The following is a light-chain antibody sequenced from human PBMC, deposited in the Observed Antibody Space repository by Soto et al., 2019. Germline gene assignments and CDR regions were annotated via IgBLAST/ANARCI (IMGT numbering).Light chain of an antibody. J-gene: IGKJ1*01. CDR3: QQYGSSPVT. CDR1: QSVSSSY. V-gene: IGKV3-20*01. CDR2: DAS. Sequence: EIVLTQSPGTLSLSPGERATLSCRASQSVSSSYLAWYQQKPGQAPRLLIYDASSRATGIPDRFSGSGSGTDFTLTISRLEPEDFAVYYCQQYGSSPVTFGHGTKVEIK.